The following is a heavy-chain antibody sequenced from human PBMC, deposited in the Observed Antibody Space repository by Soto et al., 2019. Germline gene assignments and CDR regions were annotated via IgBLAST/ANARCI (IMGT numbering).Heavy chain of an antibody. V-gene: IGHV3-23*01. Sequence: GGSLRLSCAASGFTFSSYAMSWVRQAPGKGLEWVSAISGSGGSTYYADSVKGRFTISRDNSKNTLYLQMNSLRAEDTAVYYCAKDGWGIVGATDYYYGMDVWGQGTTVTVSS. CDR1: GFTFSSYA. CDR2: ISGSGGST. D-gene: IGHD1-26*01. J-gene: IGHJ6*02. CDR3: AKDGWGIVGATDYYYGMDV.